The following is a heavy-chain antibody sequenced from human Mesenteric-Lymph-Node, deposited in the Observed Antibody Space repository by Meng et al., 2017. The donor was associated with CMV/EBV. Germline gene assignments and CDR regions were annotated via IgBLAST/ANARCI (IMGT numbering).Heavy chain of an antibody. CDR1: GYTFTDYF. V-gene: IGHV1-2*02. D-gene: IGHD2-2*02. CDR2: INPKNGVT. CDR3: ARVRCSDASCYNQHTWFDP. J-gene: IGHJ5*02. Sequence: ASVKVSCKASGYTFTDYFMHWVRQAPGQGLEWMAWINPKNGVTNYAQKFQGRVTMTRDTSISTAYMELSRLSSDDTAVYYCARVRCSDASCYNQHTWFDPWGQGTLVTVSS.